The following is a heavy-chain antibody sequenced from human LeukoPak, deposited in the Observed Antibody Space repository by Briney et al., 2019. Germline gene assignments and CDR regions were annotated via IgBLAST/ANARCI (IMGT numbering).Heavy chain of an antibody. D-gene: IGHD1-26*01. V-gene: IGHV4-39*07. J-gene: IGHJ4*02. CDR3: ARANSRSGSYYLSLTYYFDY. Sequence: SETLSLTCTVSGGSISSSSYYWGWIRQPPGKGLEWIGSIYYSGSTYYNPSLKSRVTISVDTSKNQFSLKLSSVTAADTAVYYCARANSRSGSYYLSLTYYFDYWGQGTLVTVSS. CDR2: IYYSGST. CDR1: GGSISSSSYY.